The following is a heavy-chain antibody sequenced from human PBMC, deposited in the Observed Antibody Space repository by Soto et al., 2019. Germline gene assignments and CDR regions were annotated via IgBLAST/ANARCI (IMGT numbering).Heavy chain of an antibody. D-gene: IGHD4-17*01. CDR1: GYSISSGYY. CDR3: AREWTTVTTYYYYYGMDV. J-gene: IGHJ6*02. V-gene: IGHV4-38-2*02. CDR2: SYHSVST. Sequence: KSSETLSLTCAVSGYSISSGYYWGWIRQPLGKGLEWIGSSYHSVSTYYTPSLSSRVTISVDMSKTQFSLKLSSVTAADTAVYYCAREWTTVTTYYYYYGMDVWGQGTTVTVSS.